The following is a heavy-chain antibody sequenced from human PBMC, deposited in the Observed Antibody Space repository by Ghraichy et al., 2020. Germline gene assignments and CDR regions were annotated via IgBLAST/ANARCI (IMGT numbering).Heavy chain of an antibody. Sequence: LSLTCAASGFTFSDAWMSWVRQAPGKGLEGVVRIKNKADGATTDYTAPVKGRFAISRDDSKDTLYLQLNSLKTEDTAVYYCTWVAGNYWGQGTLVTVSS. D-gene: IGHD2-15*01. CDR1: GFTFSDAW. V-gene: IGHV3-15*01. CDR3: TWVAGNY. J-gene: IGHJ4*02. CDR2: IKNKADGATT.